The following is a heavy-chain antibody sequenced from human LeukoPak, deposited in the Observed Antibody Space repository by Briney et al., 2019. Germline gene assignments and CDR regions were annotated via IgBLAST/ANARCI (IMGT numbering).Heavy chain of an antibody. V-gene: IGHV4-59*01. D-gene: IGHD2/OR15-2a*01. CDR3: ARLSPAPGY. CDR2: IYYSGST. CDR1: GGSISSYY. Sequence: PSETLSLTCTVSGGSISSYYWSWIRQPPGKGLEWIGYIYYSGSTNYNPSLKSRVTISVDTSKNQFSLKLSSVTAADTAVYYCARLSPAPGYWGQGTLVTVSS. J-gene: IGHJ4*02.